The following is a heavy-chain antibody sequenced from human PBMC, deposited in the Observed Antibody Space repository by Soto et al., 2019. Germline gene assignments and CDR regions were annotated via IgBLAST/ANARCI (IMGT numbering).Heavy chain of an antibody. J-gene: IGHJ3*02. D-gene: IGHD5-12*01. CDR3: ARGYDFFYAFDI. CDR1: GGSISSSSYY. V-gene: IGHV4-39*01. CDR2: IYYSGST. Sequence: PSETLSLTCTVSGGSISSSSYYWGWIRQPPGKGLEWIGSIYYSGSTYYNPSLKRRVTISVDTSKNQFSLKLSSVTAADTAVYYCARGYDFFYAFDIWGQGTMVNVSS.